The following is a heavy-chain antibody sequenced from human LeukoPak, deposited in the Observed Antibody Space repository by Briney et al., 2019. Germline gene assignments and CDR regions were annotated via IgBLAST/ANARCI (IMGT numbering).Heavy chain of an antibody. CDR2: IYSGGST. J-gene: IGHJ4*02. D-gene: IGHD2-2*01. CDR3: ARDRGARVVPVY. CDR1: GFTVSSNY. V-gene: IGHV3-53*01. Sequence: GGSLRLSCAASGFTVSSNYMSWVRQAPGKGLEWVSVIYSGGSTYYADSVKGRFTISRDNSKNTLYLQMNSLRAEDTAVYYCARDRGARVVPVYWGQGTLVTVSS.